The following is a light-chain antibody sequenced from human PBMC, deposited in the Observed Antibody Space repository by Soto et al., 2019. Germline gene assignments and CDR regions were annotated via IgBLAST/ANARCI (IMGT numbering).Light chain of an antibody. CDR3: QQYGGSPQT. J-gene: IGKJ1*01. Sequence: EIVLTQSPGTLALSPGEGATLSCRASQSVSKYLAWYQQKPGQAPRLLIYGASSRATGIPDSFSGSGSGTDFTLTISRLEPEDFAVYYCQQYGGSPQTVGQGTKVDI. V-gene: IGKV3-20*01. CDR2: GAS. CDR1: QSVSKY.